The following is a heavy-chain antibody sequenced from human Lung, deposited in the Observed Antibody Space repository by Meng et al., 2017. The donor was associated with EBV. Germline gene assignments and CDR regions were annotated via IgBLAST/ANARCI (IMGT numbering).Heavy chain of an antibody. J-gene: IGHJ4*02. D-gene: IGHD2-21*02. CDR3: ARDSCGGDCYFAY. Sequence: VQLVESGGGLVKPGGSLRLSCAASGFTFSTYSMNWVRQAPGKGLEWVSSISSSSSFIYYADSVKCRFTISRDNAKNSLYLQMNSLRAEDTAVYYCARDSCGGDCYFAYWGQGTLVTVSS. CDR2: ISSSSSFI. V-gene: IGHV3-21*01. CDR1: GFTFSTYS.